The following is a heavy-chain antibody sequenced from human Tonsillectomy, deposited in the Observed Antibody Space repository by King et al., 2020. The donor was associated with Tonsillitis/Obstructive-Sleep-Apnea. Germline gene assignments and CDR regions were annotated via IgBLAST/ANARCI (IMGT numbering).Heavy chain of an antibody. J-gene: IGHJ3*02. CDR1: GYSFVSYW. Sequence: DVQLVESGAEVKKPGESLKISCEASGYSFVSYWIGWVRQMPGKGLEWMGIIFPGDSVTSYSPSFQGQVTISADKSITTAYLQWSSLTASDTAMYYCARQLYGSGSYYNGDAFDIWGQGTMVTVSS. V-gene: IGHV5-51*01. CDR2: IFPGDSVT. CDR3: ARQLYGSGSYYNGDAFDI. D-gene: IGHD3-10*01.